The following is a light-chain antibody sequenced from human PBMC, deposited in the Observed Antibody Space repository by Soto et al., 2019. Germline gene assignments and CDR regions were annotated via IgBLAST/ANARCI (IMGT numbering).Light chain of an antibody. V-gene: IGLV2-14*01. Sequence: QSALTQPASVSGSPGQSITISCTGTSSDVGAYNYVSWYQQHPGKAPKLMIYDVSNRPSGVSNRFSGSKSGNTASLTISGFQAEDEADYYCRSFSSSSTLYVFGTGTKLTVL. CDR1: SSDVGAYNY. J-gene: IGLJ1*01. CDR3: RSFSSSSTLYV. CDR2: DVS.